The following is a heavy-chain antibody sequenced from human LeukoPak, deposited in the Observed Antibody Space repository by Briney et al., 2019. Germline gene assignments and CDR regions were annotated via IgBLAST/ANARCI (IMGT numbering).Heavy chain of an antibody. CDR1: GGTFISYA. Sequence: SVKVPCKASGGTFISYAISWVRQAPGQGLEWMGRIIPIFGTANYAQKFQGRVTITTDESTSTAYMELSSLRSEDTAVYYCARTAQYSSGYPYYFDYWGQGTLVTVSS. CDR2: IIPIFGTA. V-gene: IGHV1-69*05. J-gene: IGHJ4*02. CDR3: ARTAQYSSGYPYYFDY. D-gene: IGHD3-22*01.